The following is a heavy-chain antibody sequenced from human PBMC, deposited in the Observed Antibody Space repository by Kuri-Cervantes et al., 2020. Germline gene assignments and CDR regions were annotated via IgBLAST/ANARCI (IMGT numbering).Heavy chain of an antibody. CDR3: ARLRAHPRYYYYYMDV. J-gene: IGHJ6*03. CDR1: GFTFSSYA. V-gene: IGHV3-7*01. CDR2: IKQDGSEK. Sequence: GESLKISCAASGFTFSSYAMSWVRQAPGKGLEWVANIKQDGSEKYYVDSVKGRFTISRDNAKNSLYLQMNSLRAEDTAVYYCARLRAHPRYYYYYMDVWGKGTTVTVSS.